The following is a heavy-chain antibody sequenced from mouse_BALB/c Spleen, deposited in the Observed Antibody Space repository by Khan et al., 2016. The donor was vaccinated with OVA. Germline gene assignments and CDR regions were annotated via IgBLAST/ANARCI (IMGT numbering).Heavy chain of an antibody. V-gene: IGHV2-2*02. D-gene: IGHD2-4*01. J-gene: IGHJ3*01. CDR2: IWSGGST. CDR3: ARNYDYDEGLAY. Sequence: VKLEESGPGLVQPSQSLSITCTVSGFSLTSYGVHWVRQSPGKGLEWLGVIWSGGSTDYNAAFISRLSISKDNSKSHVFFKMNSLQANDSAIYYCARNYDYDEGLAYWGQGTLVTVSA. CDR1: GFSLTSYG.